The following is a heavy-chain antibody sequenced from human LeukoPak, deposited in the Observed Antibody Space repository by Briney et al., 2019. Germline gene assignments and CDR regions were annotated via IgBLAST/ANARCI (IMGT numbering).Heavy chain of an antibody. Sequence: PGRSLRLSCAASGFTFDDHVMHWVRQAPGKGLEWVSGISWNSGSIGYADSVKGRFTISRDNAKNSLYLQMNSLRPEDTALYYCAKGVAYGQYYFDYWGQGTLVTVSS. D-gene: IGHD3-10*01. J-gene: IGHJ4*02. V-gene: IGHV3-9*01. CDR2: ISWNSGSI. CDR1: GFTFDDHV. CDR3: AKGVAYGQYYFDY.